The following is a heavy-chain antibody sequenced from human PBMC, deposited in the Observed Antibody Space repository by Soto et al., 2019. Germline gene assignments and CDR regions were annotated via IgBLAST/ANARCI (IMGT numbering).Heavy chain of an antibody. CDR3: ARDFSREIVVGEAYYYYGMDV. D-gene: IGHD3-22*01. V-gene: IGHV1-2*04. Sequence: ASVKVSCKASGGTFSSYTISWVRQAPGQGLEWMGWINPNSGGTNYAQKFQGWVTMTRDTSISTAYMELSRLRSDDTAVYYFARDFSREIVVGEAYYYYGMDVWGQGTTVTVSS. CDR2: INPNSGGT. CDR1: GGTFSSYT. J-gene: IGHJ6*02.